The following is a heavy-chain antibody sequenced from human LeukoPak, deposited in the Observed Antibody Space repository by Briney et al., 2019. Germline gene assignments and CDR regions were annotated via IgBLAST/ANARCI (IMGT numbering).Heavy chain of an antibody. J-gene: IGHJ4*02. D-gene: IGHD2-21*01. Sequence: PTGGSLRLSCAASGFTFSTYGMHWVRQAPGKGLEWVAVISYDGSNEYYADSVKGRFTISRANSKNTLYLQMSSLRAEDTAVYYCAKEFNRGLPDYWGQGTLVTVPS. CDR3: AKEFNRGLPDY. CDR2: ISYDGSNE. V-gene: IGHV3-30*18. CDR1: GFTFSTYG.